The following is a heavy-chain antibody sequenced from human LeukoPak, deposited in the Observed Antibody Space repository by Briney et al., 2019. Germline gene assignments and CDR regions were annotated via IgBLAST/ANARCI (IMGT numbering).Heavy chain of an antibody. D-gene: IGHD4-23*01. CDR1: GVTFSSYG. V-gene: IGHV3-33*01. CDR3: ARGWLAETTVVTPYNY. Sequence: GGSLRLSCAASGVTFSSYGMHWVRQAPGKGLEWVAVIWYDGSNKYYADSVKGRFTISRDNSKNTLYLQMNSLRAEDTAVYYCARGWLAETTVVTPYNYWGQGTLVTVSS. CDR2: IWYDGSNK. J-gene: IGHJ4*02.